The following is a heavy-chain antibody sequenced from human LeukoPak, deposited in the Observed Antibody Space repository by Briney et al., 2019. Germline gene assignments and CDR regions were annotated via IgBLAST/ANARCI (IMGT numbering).Heavy chain of an antibody. CDR3: ARNGLVGTPTYYFDY. D-gene: IGHD4-23*01. CDR1: GFTFSDYY. CDR2: ISSSGSTI. J-gene: IGHJ4*02. V-gene: IGHV3-11*01. Sequence: PGGSLRLSCAASGFTFSDYYMSWIRQAPGKGLEWVSYISSSGSTIYYADSVKGRFTISRDNAKNSLYLQMNSLRAEDTAVYYCARNGLVGTPTYYFDYWGQGTLVTVSS.